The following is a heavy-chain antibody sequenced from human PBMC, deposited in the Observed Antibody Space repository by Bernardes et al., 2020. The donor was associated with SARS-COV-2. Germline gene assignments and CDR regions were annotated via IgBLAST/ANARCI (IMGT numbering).Heavy chain of an antibody. V-gene: IGHV3-23*03. CDR1: GFTVSSKY. D-gene: IGHD6-13*01. J-gene: IGHJ4*02. Sequence: GWSLRLSCAVSGFTVSSKYMNWVRQAPGKGLEWVSDINRGGGRTYYVDSVKGRFTISRDNSKNMLYLQMNSLRAEDTAIYYCARAGDLSWYDYWGQGTLVTVSS. CDR2: INRGGGRT. CDR3: ARAGDLSWYDY.